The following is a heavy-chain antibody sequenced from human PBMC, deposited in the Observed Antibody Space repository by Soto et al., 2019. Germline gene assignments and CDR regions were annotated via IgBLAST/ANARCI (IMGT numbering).Heavy chain of an antibody. V-gene: IGHV4-4*02. Sequence: SLTCAVSGGSISSSSWWSWVRQPPGRGLEWIGEIYYSGSTNYNPSLKSRVTISVDTSKNQFSLKLSSVTAADTAVYYCASFAVAVDYFDYWGQGTLVTVSS. CDR3: ASFAVAVDYFDY. CDR2: IYYSGST. CDR1: GGSISSSSW. D-gene: IGHD6-19*01. J-gene: IGHJ4*02.